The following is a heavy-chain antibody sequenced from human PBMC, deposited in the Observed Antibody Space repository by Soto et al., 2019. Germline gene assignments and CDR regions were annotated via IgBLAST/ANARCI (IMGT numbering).Heavy chain of an antibody. Sequence: NPGGSLRLSCAASGFTFSSHSLNWVRQAPGEGLEWVSSISPISDYIFYADSVRGRFTISRDNAKQSLYLQMSSLRAEDSAVYYCATSATRDSSGYYGSFDSWGQGALVTVSS. CDR3: ATSATRDSSGYYGSFDS. D-gene: IGHD3-22*01. V-gene: IGHV3-21*01. CDR2: ISPISDYI. J-gene: IGHJ4*02. CDR1: GFTFSSHS.